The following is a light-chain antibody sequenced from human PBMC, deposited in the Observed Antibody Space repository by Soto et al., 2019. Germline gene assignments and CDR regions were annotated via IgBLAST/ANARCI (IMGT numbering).Light chain of an antibody. V-gene: IGLV1-40*01. CDR2: GNT. CDR3: QSYDNSLITYV. CDR1: SSNIGAGYD. Sequence: QSALTQPPSVSGAPGQRVTISCTGSSSNIGAGYDVHWYQQLPGTAPKLLIYGNTNRPSGVPDRFSGSKSGASASLAITGLQAEDEADYYCQSYDNSLITYVFGTGTKLTVL. J-gene: IGLJ1*01.